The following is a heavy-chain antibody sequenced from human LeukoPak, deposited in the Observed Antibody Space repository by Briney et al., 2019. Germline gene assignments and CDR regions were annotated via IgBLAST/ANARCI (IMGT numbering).Heavy chain of an antibody. Sequence: ASVKVSCKASGGTFSSYAISWVRQAPGQGLEWMGGIIPIFGTANYAQKFQGRVTITADESTSTAYMELSSLRSEDTAVYYCARQPNYLTPGVFDYWGQGTLVTVSS. D-gene: IGHD5-24*01. CDR1: GGTFSSYA. J-gene: IGHJ4*02. CDR3: ARQPNYLTPGVFDY. CDR2: IIPIFGTA. V-gene: IGHV1-69*13.